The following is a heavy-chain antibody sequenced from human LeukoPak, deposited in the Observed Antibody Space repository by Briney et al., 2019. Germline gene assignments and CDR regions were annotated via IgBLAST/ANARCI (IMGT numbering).Heavy chain of an antibody. V-gene: IGHV3-33*01. D-gene: IGHD2-8*01. CDR3: ARGGIYCTNGVCYTENSVFDY. Sequence: QPGRSLRLSCAASGFTFSSYGMHWVRQAPGKGLEWVAVIWYDGSNKYYADSVKGRFTISRDNSKNTLYLQMNSLTAEDTAVYYCARGGIYCTNGVCYTENSVFDYWGQGTLVTVSS. J-gene: IGHJ4*02. CDR1: GFTFSSYG. CDR2: IWYDGSNK.